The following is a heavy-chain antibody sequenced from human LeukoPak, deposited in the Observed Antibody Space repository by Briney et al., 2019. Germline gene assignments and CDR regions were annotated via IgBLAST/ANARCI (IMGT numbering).Heavy chain of an antibody. Sequence: GASLKISCKGSGYRFTNYWIAWVRQMPGKGREWMGIIYPGDSDTRYNPSSQGQVTISADNSFSTAYLQWSSLKASDTAMYYYARRGNVDWFDHWGQGTLVIVSS. CDR2: IYPGDSDT. CDR3: ARRGNVDWFDH. CDR1: GYRFTNYW. V-gene: IGHV5-51*01. J-gene: IGHJ5*02. D-gene: IGHD1-26*01.